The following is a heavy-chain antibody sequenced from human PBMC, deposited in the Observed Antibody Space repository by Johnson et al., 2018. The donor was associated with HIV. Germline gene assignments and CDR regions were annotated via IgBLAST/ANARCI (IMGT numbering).Heavy chain of an antibody. Sequence: QVQLVESGGGVVQPGRSLRLSCAASGFTFSSYAMHWVRQAPGKGLEWVAVISSDGSNKYYAASVKGRFTIARDNSKNTLYLQMNSLRAEDTAVYYCAREEGTDILTRGDAFDIWGQGTMVTVSS. CDR1: GFTFSSYA. CDR3: AREEGTDILTRGDAFDI. D-gene: IGHD3-9*01. J-gene: IGHJ3*02. V-gene: IGHV3-30*04. CDR2: ISSDGSNK.